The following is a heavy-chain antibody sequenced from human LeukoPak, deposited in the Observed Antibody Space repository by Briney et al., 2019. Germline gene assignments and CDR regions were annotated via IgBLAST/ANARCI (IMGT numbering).Heavy chain of an antibody. J-gene: IGHJ5*02. D-gene: IGHD3-16*02. CDR3: ARGPLGP. CDR1: GFTFSSYE. Sequence: GGSLRLSCAASGFTFSSYEINWVRQAPGKGLEWVAYISGSGTIIFYADSVKGRFTVSRDNAKNSLYLQMNSLRAEDTAVYYCARGPLGPWGQGTLVTVSS. V-gene: IGHV3-48*03. CDR2: ISGSGTII.